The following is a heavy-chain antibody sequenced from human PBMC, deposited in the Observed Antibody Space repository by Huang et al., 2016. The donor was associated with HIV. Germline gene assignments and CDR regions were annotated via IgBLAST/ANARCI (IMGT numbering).Heavy chain of an antibody. Sequence: QVQLVQSGAEVKKPGASVKVSCKVSGYTLTEVSIHWVRQAPGKGLEWSGGFDPEQGETIYAQNFQGRGNMTEETSTDTADMDLHSLRPEDTAVYYCAAGYDTYYDIWGQGTMVIASS. V-gene: IGHV1-24*01. CDR3: AAGYDTYYDI. J-gene: IGHJ3*02. CDR2: FDPEQGET. D-gene: IGHD2-21*01. CDR1: GYTLTEVS.